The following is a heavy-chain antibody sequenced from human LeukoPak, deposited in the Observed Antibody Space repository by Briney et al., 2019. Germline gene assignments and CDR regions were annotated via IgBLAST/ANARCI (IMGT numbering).Heavy chain of an antibody. Sequence: ASVKVSCKASGYTFTSYGISWVRQAPGQGLEWMGWISAYNGNTNYAQKLQGRVTMTTDTSTSTAYMELRSLRSDDMAVYYCAREDTAMVTFDYWGQGTLVTVSS. J-gene: IGHJ4*02. CDR3: AREDTAMVTFDY. CDR1: GYTFTSYG. CDR2: ISAYNGNT. D-gene: IGHD5-18*01. V-gene: IGHV1-18*03.